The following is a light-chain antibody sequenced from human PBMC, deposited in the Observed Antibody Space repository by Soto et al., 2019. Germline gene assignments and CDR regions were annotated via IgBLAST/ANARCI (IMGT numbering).Light chain of an antibody. Sequence: ESGLSQSPGTLSLSTGETATLSCRASQSLTSSYLAWYQQRPGQAPSLLIYGVSSRATGIPDRFSGSGSGTDFSLTISSLQPEDFASYYCQQSYNVLSWTFGQGTKVDIK. CDR2: GVS. V-gene: IGKV3-20*01. CDR1: QSLTSSY. J-gene: IGKJ1*01. CDR3: QQSYNVLSWT.